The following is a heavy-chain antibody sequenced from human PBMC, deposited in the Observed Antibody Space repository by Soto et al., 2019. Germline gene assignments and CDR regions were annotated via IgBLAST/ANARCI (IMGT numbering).Heavy chain of an antibody. V-gene: IGHV4-59*01. D-gene: IGHD5-12*01. CDR2: IYYSGST. CDR1: GGSISSYY. CDR3: ARSGVGTGYQQLPRYYFDY. Sequence: QVQLQESGPGLVKPSETLSLTCTVSGGSISSYYCSWIRQPPGKELEWIGYIYYSGSTNYNPSLKSRDNLSVDTAKSQFSLKLSSVTGADTALYYGARSGVGTGYQQLPRYYFDYLGQGNLGTVSS. J-gene: IGHJ4*02.